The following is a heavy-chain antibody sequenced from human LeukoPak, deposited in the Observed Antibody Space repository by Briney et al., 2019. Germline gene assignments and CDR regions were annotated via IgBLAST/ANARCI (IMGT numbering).Heavy chain of an antibody. Sequence: PGGSLRLSCTRSSFTLGDWYMSWLRQAPGKGLEWVSYISNSGYSTHYADSVKGRFTVSRDNAKNSLFLQMDSLRAEDTAVYFCARDFRNLGMDVWGKGTTVTVSS. CDR3: ARDFRNLGMDV. J-gene: IGHJ6*03. V-gene: IGHV3-11*01. CDR2: ISNSGYST. D-gene: IGHD3-16*01. CDR1: SFTLGDWY.